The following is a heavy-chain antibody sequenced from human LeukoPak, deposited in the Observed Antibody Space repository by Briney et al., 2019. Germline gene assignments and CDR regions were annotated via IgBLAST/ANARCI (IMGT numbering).Heavy chain of an antibody. Sequence: ASVKVSCKASGYTFSSYGITWVRQAPGQGLEWVGWISAYDGNTKYAEKFQGRVTMTTDTSTSTAYMDLRSLRSDDTAVYYGVQAGGGKVRPATSDFLGQGTLVIVSS. V-gene: IGHV1-18*01. CDR3: VQAGGGKVRPATSDF. J-gene: IGHJ4*02. D-gene: IGHD3-10*01. CDR1: GYTFSSYG. CDR2: ISAYDGNT.